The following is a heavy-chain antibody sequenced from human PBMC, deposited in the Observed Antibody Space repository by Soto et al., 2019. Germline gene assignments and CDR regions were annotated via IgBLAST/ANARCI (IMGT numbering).Heavy chain of an antibody. D-gene: IGHD6-13*01. CDR2: ISYDGSTI. CDR3: AKVGGSSSWYRFYFDY. CDR1: GFTFSSYA. J-gene: IGHJ4*02. V-gene: IGHV3-30*18. Sequence: QVQLVESGGGVVQPGRSLRLSCAASGFTFSSYAMHWVRQAPGKGLEWVAVISYDGSTIYYADSVKGRFTISRDNSKNTLHLEMHSLRAEDTAVYYCAKVGGSSSWYRFYFDYWGQGTLVTVSS.